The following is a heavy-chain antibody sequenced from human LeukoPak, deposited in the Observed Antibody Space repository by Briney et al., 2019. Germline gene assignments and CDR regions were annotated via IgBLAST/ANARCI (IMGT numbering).Heavy chain of an antibody. CDR2: IYSGGST. J-gene: IGHJ6*03. CDR3: ARVGLSYGSGSYYNLYYYYYMDV. D-gene: IGHD3-10*01. CDR1: GFTLSSNY. Sequence: GGSLRLSCAASGFTLSSNYMSWVRQAPGKGLEWVSVIYSGGSTYYSDSVKGRRTISRDNSKNTLYLQMNSLRAEDTAVYYCARVGLSYGSGSYYNLYYYYYMDVWGKGTTVTVSS. V-gene: IGHV3-53*01.